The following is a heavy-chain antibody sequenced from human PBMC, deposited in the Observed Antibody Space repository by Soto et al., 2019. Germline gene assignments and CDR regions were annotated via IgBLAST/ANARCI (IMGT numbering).Heavy chain of an antibody. V-gene: IGHV3-23*01. CDR3: ARSLFLASTDTEPFDY. J-gene: IGHJ4*02. CDR1: GIEFSNYA. CDR2: SSASGRSR. D-gene: IGHD3-3*02. Sequence: GGSLRLSCVASGIEFSNYAMSWVRQAPGKGLEWVSISSASGRSRYHADSVKGRFTISRDNSQNTLYLQMSSLRADDTAVYYCARSLFLASTDTEPFDYWGQGALVTVSS.